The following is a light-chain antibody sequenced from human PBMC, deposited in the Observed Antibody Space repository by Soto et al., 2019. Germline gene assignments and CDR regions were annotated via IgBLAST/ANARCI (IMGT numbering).Light chain of an antibody. CDR1: QSVSSN. CDR2: GAS. Sequence: DIVITQSPATLPVSPGERATLSCRASQSVSSNLAWYQQKPGQAPRFLIYGASTRATGIPARFSGSGSGTEFTLTISSLQSEDFAVYYCQQYDNWPLTFGGGTKVDI. V-gene: IGKV3-15*01. J-gene: IGKJ4*01. CDR3: QQYDNWPLT.